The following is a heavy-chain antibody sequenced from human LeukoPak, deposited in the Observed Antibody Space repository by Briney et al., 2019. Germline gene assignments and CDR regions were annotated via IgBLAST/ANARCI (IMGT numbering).Heavy chain of an antibody. CDR3: ARGHSGYDHFDY. Sequence: GGSLRLSCAASGFTFSSYWMSWVRQAPGRGWEGVANIKQDGSEKYYVDSVKGRFTISRDNAKNSLYLQMNSLRAEDTAVYYCARGHSGYDHFDYWGQGTLVTVSS. CDR2: IKQDGSEK. CDR1: GFTFSSYW. J-gene: IGHJ4*02. D-gene: IGHD5-12*01. V-gene: IGHV3-7*01.